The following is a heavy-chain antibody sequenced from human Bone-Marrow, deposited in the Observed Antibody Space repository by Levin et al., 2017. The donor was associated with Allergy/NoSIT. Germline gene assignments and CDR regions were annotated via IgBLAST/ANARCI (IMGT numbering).Heavy chain of an antibody. CDR1: GFSFNDHS. D-gene: IGHD6-19*01. V-gene: IGHV3-72*01. CDR2: TRNKANIYTT. J-gene: IGHJ4*02. Sequence: PGGSLRLSCAASGFSFNDHSMNWVRQAPGKGLEWVGRTRNKANIYTTEYAASVKGRFTISRDDSRSSLFLQMNSLQTEDTAVYYCAREGDSSAYYIDFDYWGQGTPVTVSS. CDR3: AREGDSSAYYIDFDY.